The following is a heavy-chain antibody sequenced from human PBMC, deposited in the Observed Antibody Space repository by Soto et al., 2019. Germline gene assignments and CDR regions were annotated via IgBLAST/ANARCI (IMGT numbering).Heavy chain of an antibody. Sequence: EVHLVESGGGLVKPGGSLRLSCAASGFTFSSYTLNWVRQAPGKGLEWVSSISSSSSYIYYADSVKGRFIISRDNAKNSVYLQMNSLRAEDTAVYYCARDPPSYFYDSTGYDYWGHGTQVTVS. CDR1: GFTFSSYT. CDR2: ISSSSSYI. V-gene: IGHV3-21*01. D-gene: IGHD3-22*01. CDR3: ARDPPSYFYDSTGYDY. J-gene: IGHJ4*01.